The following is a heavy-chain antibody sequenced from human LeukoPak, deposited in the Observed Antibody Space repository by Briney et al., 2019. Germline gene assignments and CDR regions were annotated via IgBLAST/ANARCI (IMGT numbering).Heavy chain of an antibody. J-gene: IGHJ5*02. CDR3: ALGVVTASTWFDP. CDR2: SYYSGST. V-gene: IGHV4-39*01. CDR1: GGSISSSSYY. Sequence: PSETLSLTCTVSGGSISSSSYYWGWIRQPPGKGLEWIGSSYYSGSTYYNPSLKSRVTISVDTSKNQFSLKLSSVTAADTAVYYCALGVVTASTWFDPWGQGTLVTVSS. D-gene: IGHD3-3*01.